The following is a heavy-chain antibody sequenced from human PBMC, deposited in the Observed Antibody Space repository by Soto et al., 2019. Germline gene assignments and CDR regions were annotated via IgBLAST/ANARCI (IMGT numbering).Heavy chain of an antibody. J-gene: IGHJ4*02. CDR2: IWYDGSNK. CDR1: GFTFSSYG. V-gene: IGHV3-33*01. D-gene: IGHD6-13*01. Sequence: QVQLVESGGGVVQPGRSLRLSCAASGFTFSSYGMHWVRQAPGKGLEWVAVIWYDGSNKYYADSVKGRFTISRDNSKNTLYLQMNSLRAEDTAVYYCARQRGIAAAGGNDYWGQGTLVTVSS. CDR3: ARQRGIAAAGGNDY.